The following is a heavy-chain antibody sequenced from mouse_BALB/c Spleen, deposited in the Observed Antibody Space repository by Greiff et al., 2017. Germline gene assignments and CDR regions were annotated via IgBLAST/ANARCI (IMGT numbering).Heavy chain of an antibody. CDR2: IWAGGST. J-gene: IGHJ2*01. D-gene: IGHD2-14*01. V-gene: IGHV2-9*02. CDR1: GFSLTSYG. CDR3: ARDGHRYDEENFDY. Sequence: VMLVESGPGLVAPSQSLSITCTVSGFSLTSYGVHWVRQPPGKGLEWLGVIWAGGSTNYNSALMSRLSISKDNSKSQVFLKMNSLQTDDTAMYYCARDGHRYDEENFDYWGQGTTLTVSS.